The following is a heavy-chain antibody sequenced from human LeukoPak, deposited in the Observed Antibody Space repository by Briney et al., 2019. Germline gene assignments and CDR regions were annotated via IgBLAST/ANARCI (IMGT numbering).Heavy chain of an antibody. D-gene: IGHD5-12*01. V-gene: IGHV1-3*01. CDR3: ARDYGYSLLFY. J-gene: IGHJ4*02. CDR1: GYTFTNYA. CDR2: ISGGSGST. Sequence: GASVKVSCKASGYTFTNYAIHWIRQAPGRRLEWMGWISGGSGSTKYSQKLQGRVTIPRDTSASTAYMELSSLISEDTAVYYCARDYGYSLLFYWGQGTLVSVSS.